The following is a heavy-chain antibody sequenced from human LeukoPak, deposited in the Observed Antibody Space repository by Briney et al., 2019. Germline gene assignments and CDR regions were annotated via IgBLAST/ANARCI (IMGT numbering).Heavy chain of an antibody. J-gene: IGHJ5*02. Sequence: SETLSLTCTVSGGSISSGGYYWGWLRQPPGKGLVWIVSIYYSGSTYYNPSLKSRVTISVDTSKNQFSLKLTSVTAADAAVYYCARQYSSGWPWFDPWGQGTLVTVSS. D-gene: IGHD6-19*01. CDR3: ARQYSSGWPWFDP. V-gene: IGHV4-39*01. CDR2: IYYSGST. CDR1: GGSISSGGYY.